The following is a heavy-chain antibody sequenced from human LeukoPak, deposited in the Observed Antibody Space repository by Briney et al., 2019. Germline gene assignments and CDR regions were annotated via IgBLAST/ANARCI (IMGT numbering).Heavy chain of an antibody. V-gene: IGHV3-30*18. CDR3: AKMVAATYY. J-gene: IGHJ4*02. CDR1: GFTFSSYG. CDR2: IPYDGSNK. D-gene: IGHD2-15*01. Sequence: PGRSLRLSCAASGFTFSSYGMHWVRQAPGKGLEWVAVIPYDGSNKYYADSVKGRFTISRDNSKNTLYLQMNSLRAEDTAVYYCAKMVAATYYWGQGTLVTVSS.